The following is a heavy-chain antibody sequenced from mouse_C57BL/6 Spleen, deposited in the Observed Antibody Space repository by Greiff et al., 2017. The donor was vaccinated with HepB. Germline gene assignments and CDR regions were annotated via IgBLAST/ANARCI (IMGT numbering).Heavy chain of an antibody. CDR2: IYPRSGNT. V-gene: IGHV1-81*01. D-gene: IGHD3-2*02. Sequence: QVQLKESGAELARPGASVKLSCKASGYTFTSYGISWVKQRTGQGLEWIGEIYPRSGNTYYNEKFKGKATLTADKSSSTAYMELRSLTSEDSAVYFCARVTAQATSYAMDYWGQGTTLTVSS. CDR1: GYTFTSYG. CDR3: ARVTAQATSYAMDY. J-gene: IGHJ4*01.